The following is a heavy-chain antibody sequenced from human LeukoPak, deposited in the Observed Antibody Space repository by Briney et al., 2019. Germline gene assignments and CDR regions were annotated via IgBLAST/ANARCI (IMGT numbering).Heavy chain of an antibody. V-gene: IGHV1-8*01. CDR3: TRGLVVLSATSWAFDI. D-gene: IGHD2-15*01. CDR2: MNPNSGNT. J-gene: IGHJ3*02. CDR1: GYTFTSYD. Sequence: ASVKVSCKASGYTFTSYDINWVRQATGQGLEWMWWMNPNSGNTGYVQKFQARVSMTRNTSISTAYMELSSLRSEDTAVYYCTRGLVVLSATSWAFDIWGHGTMVTVSS.